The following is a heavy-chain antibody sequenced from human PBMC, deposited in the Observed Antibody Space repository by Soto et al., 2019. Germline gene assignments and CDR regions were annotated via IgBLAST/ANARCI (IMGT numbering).Heavy chain of an antibody. CDR1: GGSISSSNW. CDR2: IYHSGST. Sequence: SETLSLTCAVSGGSISSSNWWSWVRQPPGRGLEWIGEIYHSGSTNYNPSLKSRVTISVDTSKNQFSLKLSSVTAADTAVYYCARDVRYCSSTSCYSPFYYYGMDVWGQGTTVTVSS. CDR3: ARDVRYCSSTSCYSPFYYYGMDV. V-gene: IGHV4-4*02. J-gene: IGHJ6*02. D-gene: IGHD2-2*02.